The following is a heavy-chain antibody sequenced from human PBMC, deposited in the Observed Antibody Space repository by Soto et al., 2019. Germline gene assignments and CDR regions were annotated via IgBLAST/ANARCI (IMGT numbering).Heavy chain of an antibody. CDR3: ARAKLRLGSPDY. D-gene: IGHD1-1*01. CDR1: GGSFSGYY. CDR2: INHSGST. J-gene: IGHJ4*02. Sequence: QVQLQQWGAGLLKPSETLSLTCAVYGGSFSGYYWSWIRQPPGKGLEWIGEINHSGSTNYNPSLKSRVTISVDTSKNQFSLKLSSVTAADTAVYYCARAKLRLGSPDYWGQGTLVTVSS. V-gene: IGHV4-34*01.